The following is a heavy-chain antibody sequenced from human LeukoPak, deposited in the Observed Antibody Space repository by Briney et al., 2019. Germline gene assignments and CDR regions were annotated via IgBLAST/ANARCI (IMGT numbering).Heavy chain of an antibody. D-gene: IGHD1-1*01. V-gene: IGHV3-21*01. CDR2: IDYDGSHI. CDR1: GFTFITYA. Sequence: KPGGPLRLSCAGSGFTFITYAMKWVRQVPGKGLEWVSSIDYDGSHIYYSAPVKGRFSISRDNARDSVYLQMDSLRAEDTAVYYCARDPERYLRTWHYDYWGQGTLVIVSS. CDR3: ARDPERYLRTWHYDY. J-gene: IGHJ4*02.